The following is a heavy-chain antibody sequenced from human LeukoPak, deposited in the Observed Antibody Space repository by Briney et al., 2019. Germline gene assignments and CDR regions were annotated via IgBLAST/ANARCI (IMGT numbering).Heavy chain of an antibody. J-gene: IGHJ5*02. D-gene: IGHD3-10*01. CDR2: ISAYSGNT. V-gene: IGHV1-18*01. Sequence: ASVKVSCKASGGTFSSYAISWVRQAPGQGLEWMGWISAYSGNTNYAHKLQGRVTMTTDTSTSTAYMELRSLRSDDTAVYYCARHRSRMVRGGDWFDPWGQGTLVTVSS. CDR1: GGTFSSYA. CDR3: ARHRSRMVRGGDWFDP.